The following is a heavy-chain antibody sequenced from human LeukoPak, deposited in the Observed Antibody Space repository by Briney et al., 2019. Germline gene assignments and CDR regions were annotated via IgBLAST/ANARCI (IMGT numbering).Heavy chain of an antibody. CDR1: GFTFSDYW. D-gene: IGHD2-21*01. Sequence: GSLRLSCAASGFTFSDYWMSWVRQAPGKGLEWVANIKQDGSEKYYVDSVKGRSTISRDNAKNSLYLQMSSLRAEDTAVYYCARERSCGLWGQGALVTVSS. V-gene: IGHV3-7*01. J-gene: IGHJ4*02. CDR2: IKQDGSEK. CDR3: ARERSCGL.